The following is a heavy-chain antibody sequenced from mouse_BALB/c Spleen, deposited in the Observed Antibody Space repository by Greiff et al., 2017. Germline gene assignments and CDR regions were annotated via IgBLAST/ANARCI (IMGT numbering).Heavy chain of an antibody. Sequence: DVKLVESGGGLVKPGGSLKLSCAASGFTFSDYYMYWVRQTPEKRLEWVATISDGGSYTYYPDSVKGRFTISRDNAKNNLYLQMSSLKSEDTAMYYCARGLYGNYYFDYWGQGTTLTVSS. CDR3: ARGLYGNYYFDY. CDR2: ISDGGSYT. CDR1: GFTFSDYY. V-gene: IGHV5-4*02. D-gene: IGHD1-1*01. J-gene: IGHJ2*01.